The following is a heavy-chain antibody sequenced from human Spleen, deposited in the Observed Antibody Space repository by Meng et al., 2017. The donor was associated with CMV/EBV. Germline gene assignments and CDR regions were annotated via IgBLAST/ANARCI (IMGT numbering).Heavy chain of an antibody. CDR3: ARGYSDYGYFDY. CDR1: GFIFSFYG. J-gene: IGHJ4*02. V-gene: IGHV3-30*04. D-gene: IGHD5-12*01. Sequence: GESLKISCAASGFIFSFYGMQGVRRAPGKGLEWVAFISYDGSDKYYAESVRGRFTISRDNSKNTLYLQMNSLRAEDTAVYYCARGYSDYGYFDYWGQGTLVTVSS. CDR2: ISYDGSDK.